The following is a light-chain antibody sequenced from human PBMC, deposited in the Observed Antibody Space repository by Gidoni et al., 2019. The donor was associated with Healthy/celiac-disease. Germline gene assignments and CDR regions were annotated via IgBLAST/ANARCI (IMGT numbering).Light chain of an antibody. CDR3: QKYNSAPT. J-gene: IGKJ4*01. V-gene: IGKV1-27*01. CDR2: AAS. Sequence: DIQMTQSPSSLSASVGDRVTITCRASQGISNYLDWYQQKPGKVPKLLIYAASTLQSGVPSRFSGSGSGTDFTLTISSLQPEDVATYYCQKYNSAPTFGGGTKVEIK. CDR1: QGISNY.